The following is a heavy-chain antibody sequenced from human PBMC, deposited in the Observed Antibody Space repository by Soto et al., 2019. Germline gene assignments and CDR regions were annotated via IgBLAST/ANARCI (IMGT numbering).Heavy chain of an antibody. Sequence: QVQLQQWGAGLLKPSETLSLTCAVYGGSFSGYYWSWIRQPPGKGLEWIGEINHSGSTNYTPSLKSRVTISVDTSKNQFSMKLSSVNAADTAVYYCARGPTSGNSSSGLDSWGQGTLVTVSS. D-gene: IGHD6-6*01. CDR3: ARGPTSGNSSSGLDS. CDR1: GGSFSGYY. CDR2: INHSGST. J-gene: IGHJ4*02. V-gene: IGHV4-34*01.